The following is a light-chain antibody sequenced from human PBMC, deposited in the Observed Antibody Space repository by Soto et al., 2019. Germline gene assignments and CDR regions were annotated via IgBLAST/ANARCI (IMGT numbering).Light chain of an antibody. Sequence: QSALTQPASVSGSPGQSITISCTGTSSDVGSYNLVSWYQQHPGIAPKLMIYEDSKRPSGVSNRFSGSKSGNTASLTISGLQAEDEADYYCCSYAGSSPVVFGGGTKVTVL. CDR2: EDS. CDR3: CSYAGSSPVV. V-gene: IGLV2-23*01. J-gene: IGLJ2*01. CDR1: SSDVGSYNL.